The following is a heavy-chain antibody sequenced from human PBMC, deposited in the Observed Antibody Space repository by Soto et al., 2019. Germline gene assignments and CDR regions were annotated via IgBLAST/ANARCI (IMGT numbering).Heavy chain of an antibody. V-gene: IGHV4-59*01. CDR1: GGSISSYY. CDR3: ARVDNPPAGYCDSVQTSFYFDY. Sequence: SETLSLTCTVSGGSISSYYWSWIRQPPGKGLEWIGYIYYSGSTNYNPSLKSRDTISVDTSKNQFSLKLSSVTAADPPVYYCARVDNPPAGYCDSVQTSFYFDYWGQGTLVTVSS. CDR2: IYYSGST. D-gene: IGHD2-15*01. J-gene: IGHJ4*02.